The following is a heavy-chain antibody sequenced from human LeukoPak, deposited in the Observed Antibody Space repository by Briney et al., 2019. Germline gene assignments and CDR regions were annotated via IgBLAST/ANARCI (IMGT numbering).Heavy chain of an antibody. Sequence: ASVNVSCKASGYTFTSYYMHWVRQAPGQGLEWMGLINPSGGSTSYAQKFQGRVTMTRDTSTSTVYMELSSLRAEDTAVYYCVKDSYYDSSGNGGDAFDIWGQGTMVTVSS. CDR3: VKDSYYDSSGNGGDAFDI. CDR2: INPSGGST. CDR1: GYTFTSYY. D-gene: IGHD3-22*01. J-gene: IGHJ3*02. V-gene: IGHV1-46*01.